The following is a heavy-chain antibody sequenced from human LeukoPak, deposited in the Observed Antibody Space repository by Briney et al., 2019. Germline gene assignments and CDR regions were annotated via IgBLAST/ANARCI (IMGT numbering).Heavy chain of an antibody. J-gene: IGHJ4*02. D-gene: IGHD3-22*01. V-gene: IGHV1-69*04. Sequence: SVKVSCKASGGTFSSYTISWVRQAPGQGLEWMGRITPILGIANYAQKFQGRVTITADKSTSTAYMELSSLRSEDTAVYYCAREGHRYYDSSGYKWWGQGTLVTVSS. CDR2: ITPILGIA. CDR3: AREGHRYYDSSGYKW. CDR1: GGTFSSYT.